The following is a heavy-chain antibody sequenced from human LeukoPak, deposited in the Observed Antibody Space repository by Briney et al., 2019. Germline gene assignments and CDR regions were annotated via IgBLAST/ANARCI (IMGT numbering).Heavy chain of an antibody. CDR2: INPSGGST. CDR1: GYTFTSYY. D-gene: IGHD1-26*01. V-gene: IGHV1-46*01. J-gene: IGHJ4*02. CDR3: ARDGVGAISFDY. Sequence: ASVTVSCKASGYTFTSYYMHWVRQAPGQGLEWMGIINPSGGSTSYAQKFQGRVTMTRDTSTSTVYMELSSLRAEDTAVYYCARDGVGAISFDYWGQGTLVTVSS.